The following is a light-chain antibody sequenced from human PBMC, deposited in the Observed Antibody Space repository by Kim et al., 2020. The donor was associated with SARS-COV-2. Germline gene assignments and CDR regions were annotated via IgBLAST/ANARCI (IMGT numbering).Light chain of an antibody. CDR3: QSADSTDTFWV. J-gene: IGLJ3*02. V-gene: IGLV3-25*03. CDR2: EDT. Sequence: PGQTARVTCAGDALPKQYAYWFQQKPGQAPVVVIYEDTERPSGIPERFSGSTSGTTVTLTISGVQAEDEADYYCQSADSTDTFWVFGGGTQLTVL. CDR1: ALPKQY.